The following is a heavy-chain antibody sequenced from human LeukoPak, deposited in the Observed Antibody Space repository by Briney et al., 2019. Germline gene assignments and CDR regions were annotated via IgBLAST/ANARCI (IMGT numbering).Heavy chain of an antibody. D-gene: IGHD3-22*01. CDR2: ISHDGNSK. J-gene: IGHJ4*02. Sequence: PGGSLRLSCAASGFIFSNYALHWVRQAPGKGLEWVAVISHDGNSKYYADSVKGRFTISRDNSKHTLYLQMDSLRAEDTAVYYCARSRSIKMMVVVTTYFFEYWGQGTLVTVSS. CDR1: GFIFSNYA. V-gene: IGHV3-30-3*01. CDR3: ARSRSIKMMVVVTTYFFEY.